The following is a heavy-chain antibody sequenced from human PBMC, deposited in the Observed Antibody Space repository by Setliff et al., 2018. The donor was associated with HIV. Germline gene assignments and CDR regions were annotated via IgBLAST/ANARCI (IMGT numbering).Heavy chain of an antibody. CDR2: INSDGSST. Sequence: GGSLRLSCAASGFTFDRFWMHWVRQAPGKGLVWVSRINSDGSSTSYADSVKGRFTISRDNAKNTLYLQMNSLRAEDTAVYHCAKDVLYYYDSSGYYGFDYWGQGTLVTVSS. V-gene: IGHV3-74*01. J-gene: IGHJ4*02. CDR3: AKDVLYYYDSSGYYGFDY. D-gene: IGHD3-22*01. CDR1: GFTFDRFW.